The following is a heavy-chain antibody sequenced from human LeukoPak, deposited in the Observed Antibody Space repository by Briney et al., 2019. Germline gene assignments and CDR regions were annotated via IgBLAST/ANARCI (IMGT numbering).Heavy chain of an antibody. CDR3: ARDRYSYGMDV. CDR2: IYYSGST. J-gene: IGHJ6*02. V-gene: IGHV4-39*07. Sequence: SETLSLTCTVSGGSISSSSYYWGWIRQPPGKGLEWIGSIYYSGSTYYNPSLKSRVTISVDTSKNQFSLKLSSVTAADTAVYYCARDRYSYGMDVWGQGTTVTVSS. CDR1: GGSISSSSYY. D-gene: IGHD2-2*02.